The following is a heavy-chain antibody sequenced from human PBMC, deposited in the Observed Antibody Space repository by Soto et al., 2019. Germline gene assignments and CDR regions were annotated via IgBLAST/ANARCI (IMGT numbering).Heavy chain of an antibody. CDR1: GYTFTSYG. V-gene: IGHV1-18*01. CDR2: ISAYNGNT. CDR3: ARDLDGCRERVGGSCRRTPYYYYGMDV. D-gene: IGHD2-15*01. Sequence: GASVKVSCKASGYTFTSYGISWVRQAPGQGLEWMGWISAYNGNTNYAQKLQGRVTMTTDTSTSTAYMELRSLRSDDTAVYYCARDLDGCRERVGGSCRRTPYYYYGMDVWGQGTTVTVSS. J-gene: IGHJ6*02.